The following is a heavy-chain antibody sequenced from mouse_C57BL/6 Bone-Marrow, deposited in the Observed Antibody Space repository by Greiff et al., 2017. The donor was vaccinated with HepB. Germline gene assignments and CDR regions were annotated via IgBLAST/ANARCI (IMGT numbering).Heavy chain of an antibody. CDR2: IHPNSGST. CDR1: GYTFTSYW. J-gene: IGHJ4*01. V-gene: IGHV1-64*01. D-gene: IGHD1-1*01. CDR3: ARTKLLRNYAMDY. Sequence: QVQLQQPGAELVKPGASVKLSCKASGYTFTSYWMHWVKQRPGQGLEWIGMIHPNSGSTNYNEKFKSKATLTVDKSSSTAYMQLSSLTSEDSAVYYCARTKLLRNYAMDYWGQGTSVTVSS.